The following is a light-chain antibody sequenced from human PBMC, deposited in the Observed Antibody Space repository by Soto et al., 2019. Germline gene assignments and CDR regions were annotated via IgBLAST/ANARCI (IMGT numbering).Light chain of an antibody. CDR2: DTS. Sequence: EIVLTQSPGTLSLSPGESATLSCRASRSLDSGQLAWYQQKPGQAPRLLIYDTSNRATGIPARFSGSGSGTDFTLTISSLEPEDFAVYYCQQREHWPPITFGQGTRLEIK. V-gene: IGKV3-11*01. CDR1: RSLDSGQ. CDR3: QQREHWPPIT. J-gene: IGKJ5*01.